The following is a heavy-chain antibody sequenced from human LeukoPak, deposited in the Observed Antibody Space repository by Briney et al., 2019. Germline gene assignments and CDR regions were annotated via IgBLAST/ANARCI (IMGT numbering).Heavy chain of an antibody. CDR3: ARGRAWYYDFWSGYSRGYYFDY. Sequence: SETLSLTCAVYGGSFSGYYWSWIRQPPGKGLEWIGEINHSGSTNYNPSLKSRVTISVDTSKNQSSLKLSSVTAADTAVYYCARGRAWYYDFWSGYSRGYYFDYWGQGTLVTVSS. V-gene: IGHV4-34*01. D-gene: IGHD3-3*01. CDR2: INHSGST. J-gene: IGHJ4*02. CDR1: GGSFSGYY.